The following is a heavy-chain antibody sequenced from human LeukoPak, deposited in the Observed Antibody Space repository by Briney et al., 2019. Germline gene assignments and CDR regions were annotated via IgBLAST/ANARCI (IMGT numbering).Heavy chain of an antibody. Sequence: SETLSLTCTVSGGSISSYYWSWIRQPPGRGLEWIGYIYYSGSTNYNPSLKSRVTISVDTSKNQFSLKLSSVTAADTAVYYCAREALGNYFDYWGQGTLVTVSS. J-gene: IGHJ4*02. D-gene: IGHD6-13*01. CDR3: AREALGNYFDY. V-gene: IGHV4-59*01. CDR2: IYYSGST. CDR1: GGSISSYY.